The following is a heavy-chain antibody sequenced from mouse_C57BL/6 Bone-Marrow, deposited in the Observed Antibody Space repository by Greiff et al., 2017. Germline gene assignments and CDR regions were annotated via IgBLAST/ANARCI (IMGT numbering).Heavy chain of an antibody. CDR1: GFTFTDYY. Sequence: EVQLVESGGGLVQPGGSLSLSCAASGFTFTDYYMSWVRQPPGTALEWLGFIRNKANGYTTEYSASVKGRFNISSDNSQSILYLQMNALRAEDRATYYCARSPFAYYDYAGPRDYGGQGTTLTVSS. CDR3: ARSPFAYYDYAGPRDY. J-gene: IGHJ2*01. V-gene: IGHV7-3*01. D-gene: IGHD2-4*01. CDR2: IRNKANGYTT.